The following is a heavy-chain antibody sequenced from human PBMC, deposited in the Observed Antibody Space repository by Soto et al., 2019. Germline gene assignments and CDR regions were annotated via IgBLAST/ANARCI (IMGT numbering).Heavy chain of an antibody. CDR1: GFTFSSYW. CDR2: IKQDGSEE. CDR3: ARIAATGRGWDV. D-gene: IGHD6-13*01. V-gene: IGHV3-7*01. Sequence: EVQLVESGGGVVQPGGSLRLSCVDSGFTFSSYWMSWVRQAPVKGLAWVGNIKQDGSEENYVDSLKGRFTISRDNAKNSMYLQMNSLRAEDTAVYYCARIAATGRGWDVWGQGTTVVVSS. J-gene: IGHJ6*02.